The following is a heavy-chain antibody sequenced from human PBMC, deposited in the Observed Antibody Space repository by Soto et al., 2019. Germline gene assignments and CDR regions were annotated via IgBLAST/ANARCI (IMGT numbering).Heavy chain of an antibody. CDR1: GFTFSSYG. D-gene: IGHD3-22*01. CDR3: AKDLRGYYDSSGSLDY. Sequence: GGSLRLSCAASGFTFSSYGMHWVRQAPGKGLEWVAVISYDGSNKYYADSVKGRFTISRDNSKNTLYLQMNSLRAEDTAVYYCAKDLRGYYDSSGSLDYWGQGTLVTVSS. J-gene: IGHJ4*02. V-gene: IGHV3-30*18. CDR2: ISYDGSNK.